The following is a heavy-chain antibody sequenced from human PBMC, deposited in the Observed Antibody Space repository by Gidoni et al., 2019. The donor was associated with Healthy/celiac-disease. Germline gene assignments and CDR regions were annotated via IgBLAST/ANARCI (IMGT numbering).Heavy chain of an antibody. V-gene: IGHV1-2*02. CDR2: INPNSGGT. D-gene: IGHD6-19*01. CDR3: AAVADNWFDP. J-gene: IGHJ5*02. CDR1: GYTFTGYY. Sequence: QVQLVQPGAEVKKPGASVKLYCKAYGYTFTGYYMHWVRQAPGQGLEWMGWINPNSGGTNYAQKIQGRVTMTRKTSISTAYMELSRLRSDDTAVYYCAAVADNWFDPWGQGTLVTVSP.